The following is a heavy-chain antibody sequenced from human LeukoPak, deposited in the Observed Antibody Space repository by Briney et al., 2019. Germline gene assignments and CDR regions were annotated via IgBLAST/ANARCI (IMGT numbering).Heavy chain of an antibody. CDR1: GYTFTGYY. D-gene: IGHD3-22*01. J-gene: IGHJ4*02. CDR3: ARDSTYYYDSSGYFLDY. CDR2: INPNSGGT. V-gene: IGHV1-2*02. Sequence: ASVKVSCKASGYTFTGYYMHWVRQAPGQGLEWMGWINPNSGGTNYAQKFRGRVTMTRDTSISTAYMELSRLRSDDTAVYYCARDSTYYYDSSGYFLDYWGQGTLVTVSS.